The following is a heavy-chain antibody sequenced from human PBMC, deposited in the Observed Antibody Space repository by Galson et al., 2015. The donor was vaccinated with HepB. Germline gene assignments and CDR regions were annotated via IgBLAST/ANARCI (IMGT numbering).Heavy chain of an antibody. V-gene: IGHV3-48*04. CDR3: ARNGRMMAQWLEFYYYYYYMDV. CDR1: GIMFSSYG. Sequence: SLRLSCAASGIMFSSYGMNWVRQAPGKGLEWVSYISSSGSTIYYADSVKGRFTISRDNAKNSLYLQMNSLRAEDTAVYYCARNGRMMAQWLEFYYYYYYMDVWGKGTTVTVSS. CDR2: ISSSGSTI. J-gene: IGHJ6*03. D-gene: IGHD6-19*01.